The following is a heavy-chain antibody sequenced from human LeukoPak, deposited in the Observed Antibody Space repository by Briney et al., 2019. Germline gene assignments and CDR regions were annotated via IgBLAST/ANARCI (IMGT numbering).Heavy chain of an antibody. D-gene: IGHD3-22*01. J-gene: IGHJ4*02. V-gene: IGHV3-74*01. Sequence: PGGSLRLSCAASGFTFSSYWMHWVRQAPGKGLVWVSRINSDGSSTSYADSVKGRFTISRDNAKNTLYLQMNSLRAEDTAVYYCARSRYYYDSSGYYYVLYFDYWGQGTLVTVSS. CDR3: ARSRYYYDSSGYYYVLYFDY. CDR2: INSDGSST. CDR1: GFTFSSYW.